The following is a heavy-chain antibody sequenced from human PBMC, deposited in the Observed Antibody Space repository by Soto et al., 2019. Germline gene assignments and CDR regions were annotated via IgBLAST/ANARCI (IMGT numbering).Heavy chain of an antibody. CDR2: INDGNGNT. Sequence: QVQLVQSGAEVKKPGASVKVSCKASGYTFTSYAMHCVRQAPGQRLDWMGRINDGNGNTKYSNKCQGRVTITRDTSASTAYLELSRLRSEDTAVYYCARERIAVASGRDYYGMDVWGQGNTVTVSS. V-gene: IGHV1-3*01. CDR3: ARERIAVASGRDYYGMDV. CDR1: GYTFTSYA. J-gene: IGHJ6*02. D-gene: IGHD6-19*01.